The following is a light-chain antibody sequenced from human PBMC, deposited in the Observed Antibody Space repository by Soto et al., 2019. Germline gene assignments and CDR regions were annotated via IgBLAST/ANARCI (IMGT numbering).Light chain of an antibody. V-gene: IGLV4-69*01. J-gene: IGLJ1*01. CDR2: LNSDGSH. Sequence: QLVLTQSPSASASLGASVKLTCTLSSGHSSYAIAWHQQQPEKGPRYLMKLNSDGSHSKGDGIPDRFSGSSSGAERYLTISSLQPEDEADYYCQTWGTGIHYVFGTGTKVTVL. CDR3: QTWGTGIHYV. CDR1: SGHSSYA.